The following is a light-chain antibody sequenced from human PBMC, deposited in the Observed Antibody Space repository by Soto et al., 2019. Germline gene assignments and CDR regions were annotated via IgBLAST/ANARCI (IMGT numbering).Light chain of an antibody. CDR3: LSYDYNLSGVL. CDR1: ASNIGASYD. J-gene: IGLJ2*01. V-gene: IGLV1-40*01. CDR2: GNF. Sequence: QSVLTQPPSVSGAPGQRVTISCAGSASNIGASYDVHWYQQVPGTAPKLLIYGNFNRPSGVPDRFSGSKSGTSASLAITGLQAEDEADYYCLSYDYNLSGVLFGGGTKVTVL.